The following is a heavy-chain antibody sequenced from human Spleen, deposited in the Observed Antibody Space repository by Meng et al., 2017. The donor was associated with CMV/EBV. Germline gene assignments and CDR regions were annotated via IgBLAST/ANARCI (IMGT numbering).Heavy chain of an antibody. CDR1: GGSFSGYY. Sequence: YGGSFSGYYWSWIRQPPGSGLEWIGEINHNGFSNYNSSLKSRVTVSEDTSKNQFSLKLSSVTAADTAVYYCARGGRGGYARSNWFDPWGQGTLVTVSS. CDR3: ARGGRGGYARSNWFDP. CDR2: INHNGFS. D-gene: IGHD5-12*01. J-gene: IGHJ5*02. V-gene: IGHV4-34*01.